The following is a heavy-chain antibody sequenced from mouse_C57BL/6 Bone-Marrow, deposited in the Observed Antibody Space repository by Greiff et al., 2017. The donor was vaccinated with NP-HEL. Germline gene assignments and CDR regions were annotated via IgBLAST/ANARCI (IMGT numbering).Heavy chain of an antibody. CDR3: ARRGLGREYFDY. Sequence: VQLQQSGPELVKPGASVKISCKASGYSFTGYYMNWVKQSPEKSLEWIGEINPSTGGTTYNQKFKAKATLTVDKSSSTAYMQLKSLTSEDSAVYYCARRGLGREYFDYWGQGTTLTVSS. CDR2: INPSTGGT. CDR1: GYSFTGYY. V-gene: IGHV1-42*01. J-gene: IGHJ2*01. D-gene: IGHD4-1*01.